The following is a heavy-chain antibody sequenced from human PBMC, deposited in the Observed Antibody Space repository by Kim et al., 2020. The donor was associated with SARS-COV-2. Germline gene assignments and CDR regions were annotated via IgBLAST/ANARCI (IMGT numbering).Heavy chain of an antibody. V-gene: IGHV4-61*01. D-gene: IGHD6-19*01. CDR1: GGSVSGGTYY. J-gene: IGHJ5*02. Sequence: SETLSLTCTVSGGSVSGGTYYWNWIRQPPGKGLEWIGYIYHSGSTSYNPSLKSRVFMSLDTSKNQFSLKLSSVTAADTAVYYCAREMYGSGWYGEGSRHWIDPWGQGTSVTVSS. CDR2: IYHSGST. CDR3: AREMYGSGWYGEGSRHWIDP.